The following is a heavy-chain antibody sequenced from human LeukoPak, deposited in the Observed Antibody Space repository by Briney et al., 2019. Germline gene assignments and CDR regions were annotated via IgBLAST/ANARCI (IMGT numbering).Heavy chain of an antibody. Sequence: SETLSLTCTVSGGSISSYYWSWIRQPPGKGLEWIGYIYYSGSTNYSPSLKSRVTISVDTSKNQFSLKLSSVTAADTAVYYCARYGDDYVWGSYYRRFDYWGQGTLVTVSS. CDR3: ARYGDDYVWGSYYRRFDY. D-gene: IGHD3-16*01. J-gene: IGHJ4*02. V-gene: IGHV4-59*01. CDR2: IYYSGST. CDR1: GGSISSYY.